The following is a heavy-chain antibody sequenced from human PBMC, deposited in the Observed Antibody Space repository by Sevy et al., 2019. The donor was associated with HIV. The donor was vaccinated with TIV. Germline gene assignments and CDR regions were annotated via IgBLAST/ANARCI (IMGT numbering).Heavy chain of an antibody. V-gene: IGHV3-7*01. CDR1: GFTFSANW. D-gene: IGHD3-16*01. Sequence: SQTLTCAASGFTFSANWMNWVRQAPGKGLEWVANIKADGSDKHYVDSVEGRFTISRDNAKNLLFLQMNSLRVEDTAVYYCAHETFGRFESWGQGTLVTVSS. CDR3: AHETFGRFES. CDR2: IKADGSDK. J-gene: IGHJ4*02.